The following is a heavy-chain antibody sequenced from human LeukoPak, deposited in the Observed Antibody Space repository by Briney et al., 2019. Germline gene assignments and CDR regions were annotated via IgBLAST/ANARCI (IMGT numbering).Heavy chain of an antibody. CDR3: ARDYCSGGSCYSGGVYFDY. CDR1: GFTFSSYA. Sequence: PGGSLRLSCAASGFTFSSYAMHWVRQAPGKGLEYVSAISSNEGSTYYANSVKGRFTISRDNSKNTLYLQMGSLRAEDMAVYYCARDYCSGGSCYSGGVYFDYWGQGTLVTVSS. V-gene: IGHV3-64*01. D-gene: IGHD2-15*01. CDR2: ISSNEGST. J-gene: IGHJ4*02.